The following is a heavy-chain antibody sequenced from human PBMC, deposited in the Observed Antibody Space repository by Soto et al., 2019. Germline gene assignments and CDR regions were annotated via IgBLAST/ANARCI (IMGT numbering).Heavy chain of an antibody. CDR1: GGSFSGYY. J-gene: IGHJ5*02. V-gene: IGHV4-34*01. Sequence: SETLSLTCAVYGGSFSGYYWSWIRQPPGKGLEWIGEINHSGSTNYNPSLKSRVTISVDTSKNQFSLKLSSVTAADTAVYYCARGRITMVRGRYNWFDPWGQGTLVTVSS. D-gene: IGHD3-10*01. CDR3: ARGRITMVRGRYNWFDP. CDR2: INHSGST.